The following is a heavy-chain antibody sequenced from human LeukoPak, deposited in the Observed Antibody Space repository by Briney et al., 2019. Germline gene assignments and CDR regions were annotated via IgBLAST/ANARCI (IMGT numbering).Heavy chain of an antibody. CDR3: ATMVMGYYFDY. CDR2: ISAYNGNT. CDR1: GYTFTSYG. Sequence: ASVKVSCKASGYTFTSYGISWVRQAPGQGLEWMGWISAYNGNTNYAQRLQGRVTMTTDTSTSTAYMELRSLRSDDTAVYYCATMVMGYYFDYWGQGTLVTVSS. D-gene: IGHD5-18*01. V-gene: IGHV1-18*01. J-gene: IGHJ4*02.